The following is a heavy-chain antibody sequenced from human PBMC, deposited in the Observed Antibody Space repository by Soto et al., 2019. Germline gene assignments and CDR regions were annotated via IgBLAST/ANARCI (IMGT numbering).Heavy chain of an antibody. D-gene: IGHD2-21*01. CDR2: LNPSGGST. CDR1: GYTFTNYY. CDR3: ARDGDGYNSSAIQYLDS. J-gene: IGHJ5*02. Sequence: QVQLVQSGAEVKKPGASVKLSCKASGYTFTNYYMHWVRQAPGQGLEWMGILNPSGGSTTYARNFQVRITLTSDTSTNTVYMELTSLRSEDTAIYYCARDGDGYNSSAIQYLDSWGQGTRVTVSS. V-gene: IGHV1-46*01.